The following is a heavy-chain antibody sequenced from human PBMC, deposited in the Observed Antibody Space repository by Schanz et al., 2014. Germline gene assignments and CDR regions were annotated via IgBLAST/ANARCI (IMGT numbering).Heavy chain of an antibody. V-gene: IGHV3-74*01. CDR2: IHKNGRST. J-gene: IGHJ4*02. Sequence: EVQLVESGGGLVQPGGSLRLSCAASGFTFSSYWMHWVRQAPGKGLVWVARIHKNGRSTSYADSVKGRSTISRDNAKNMLYLQLNSLRGEDTAVYYCAAEPECSDGTCYELDYWGQGTLVTVSS. CDR3: AAEPECSDGTCYELDY. CDR1: GFTFSSYW. D-gene: IGHD2-15*01.